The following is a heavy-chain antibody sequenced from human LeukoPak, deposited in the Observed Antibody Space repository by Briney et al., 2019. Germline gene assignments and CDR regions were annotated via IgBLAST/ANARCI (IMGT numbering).Heavy chain of an antibody. CDR1: GFTFSSYW. V-gene: IGHV3-23*01. J-gene: IGHJ4*02. Sequence: GSLRLSCAASGFTFSSYWMSWVRQAPGRGLEWVSTISANGDKSYYADSVKGRFTISRDNSKNTLYLQMNSLRAEDTAVYYCARELLRITIFGVVIHWGQGTLVTVSS. D-gene: IGHD3-3*01. CDR2: ISANGDKS. CDR3: ARELLRITIFGVVIH.